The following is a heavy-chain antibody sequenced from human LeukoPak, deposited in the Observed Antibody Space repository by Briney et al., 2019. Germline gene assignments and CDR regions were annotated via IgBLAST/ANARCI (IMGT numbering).Heavy chain of an antibody. D-gene: IGHD3-22*01. V-gene: IGHV3-30-3*01. J-gene: IGHJ3*02. Sequence: GGSLRLSCAASGFTFSSYAMHWVRQAPGKGLEWVAVISYDGSNKYYADSMKGRFTISRDNSKNTLYLQMNSLRAEDTAVYYCARGGDITMIGLYDAFDIWGQGTMVTVSS. CDR3: ARGGDITMIGLYDAFDI. CDR2: ISYDGSNK. CDR1: GFTFSSYA.